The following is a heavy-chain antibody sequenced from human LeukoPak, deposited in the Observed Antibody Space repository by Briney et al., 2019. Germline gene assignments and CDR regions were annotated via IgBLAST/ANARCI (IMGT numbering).Heavy chain of an antibody. V-gene: IGHV4-38-2*01. CDR3: ARTPEGGWFDP. Sequence: SETLSLTCAVSGYSISSGYYWGWIRQPPGKGLEWIGSIYHSGSTYYNPSLKSRATVSVDTSKNQFSLKLSSVTAADTAVYYCARTPEGGWFDPWGQGTLVTVSS. CDR2: IYHSGST. J-gene: IGHJ5*02. CDR1: GYSISSGYY.